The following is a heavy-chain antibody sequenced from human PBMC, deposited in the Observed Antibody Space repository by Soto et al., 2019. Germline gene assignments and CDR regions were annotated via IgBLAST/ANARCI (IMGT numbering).Heavy chain of an antibody. CDR3: ARDFDVLRDGDYVSVRGPVDY. CDR1: GYTFTSYY. CDR2: INPSGGST. Sequence: QVQLVQSGAEVKKPGASVKVSCKASGYTFTSYYMHWVRQAPGQGLEWMGIINPSGGSTSYAQKFQGRGSMTRDKSTITVYMELSSLRAEDTDVYYCARDFDVLRDGDYVSVRGPVDYWGQGTLVTVSS. V-gene: IGHV1-46*01. J-gene: IGHJ4*02. D-gene: IGHD4-17*01.